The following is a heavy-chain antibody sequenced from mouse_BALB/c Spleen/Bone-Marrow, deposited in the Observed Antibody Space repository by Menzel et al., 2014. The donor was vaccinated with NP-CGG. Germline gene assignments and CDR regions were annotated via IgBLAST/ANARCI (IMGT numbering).Heavy chain of an antibody. V-gene: IGHV5-12-2*01. CDR1: GFTFSSYT. D-gene: IGHD3-3*01. CDR3: ARRAGAY. J-gene: IGHJ3*01. CDR2: ISNGGGST. Sequence: EVNVVESGGGLVQPGGSLKLSCAAPGFTFSSYTMSWVRQTPEKRLEWVAYISNGGGSTYYPDTVKGRFTISRDNAKNTLYLQMSSLKSEDTAMYYCARRAGAYWGQGTLVTVSA.